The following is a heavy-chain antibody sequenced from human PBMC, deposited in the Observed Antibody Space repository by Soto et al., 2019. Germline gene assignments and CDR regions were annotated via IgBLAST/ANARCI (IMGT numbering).Heavy chain of an antibody. J-gene: IGHJ3*01. CDR3: ARDPAYCGGDCLGAFDL. Sequence: GGSLRLSCVVSGFTFSDYHMSWVRQAPGSGPEWITAMSGSGSTIFYAEAVKGRFSISRDNAKNSLYLQMNSLRDEDTALYFCARDPAYCGGDCLGAFDLWGPGTMVTVSS. D-gene: IGHD2-21*02. V-gene: IGHV3-11*01. CDR2: MSGSGSTI. CDR1: GFTFSDYH.